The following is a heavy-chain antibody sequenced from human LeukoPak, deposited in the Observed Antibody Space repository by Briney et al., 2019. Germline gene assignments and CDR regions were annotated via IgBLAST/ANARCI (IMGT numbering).Heavy chain of an antibody. J-gene: IGHJ6*03. Sequence: SETLSLTCTVSGGSISSGSYYWSWIRQPAGKGLEWIGRIYTSGSTNYNPSLKSRVTISLDTSKNQFSLKLSSATAADTAVYYCARQRGYCSSTSCSSRAYYYYYYMDVWGKGTTVTISS. CDR2: IYTSGST. D-gene: IGHD2-2*01. CDR3: ARQRGYCSSTSCSSRAYYYYYYMDV. CDR1: GGSISSGSYY. V-gene: IGHV4-61*02.